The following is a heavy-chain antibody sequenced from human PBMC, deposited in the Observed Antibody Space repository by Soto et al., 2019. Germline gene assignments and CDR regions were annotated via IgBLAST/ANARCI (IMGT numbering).Heavy chain of an antibody. V-gene: IGHV3-21*01. J-gene: IGHJ4*02. CDR2: ISSSSSYI. CDR1: GFTFSSYS. D-gene: IGHD2-2*01. CDR3: AREGVPAAGNDY. Sequence: PGGSLRLSCAASGFTFSSYSMNWVRQAPGKGLEWVSSISSSSSYIYYADSVKGRFTISRDNAKNSLYLQMNSLRAEDTAVYYCAREGVPAAGNDYWGQGTLVTVSS.